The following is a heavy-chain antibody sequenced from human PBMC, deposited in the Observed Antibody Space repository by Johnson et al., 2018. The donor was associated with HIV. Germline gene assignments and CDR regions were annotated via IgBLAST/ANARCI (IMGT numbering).Heavy chain of an antibody. CDR1: GFTFTDHY. V-gene: IGHV3-72*01. Sequence: EVQLVESGGGLVQPGGSLRLSFAASGFTFTDHYMDWVRQAPGKGLEWVGRTRNKAHSYTTEYAASVKGRFTIPRDNAKNSLFLQMNSLRAEDTALYYCARHRGVYPTSPGGVGAFDFWGPGTMVTVSS. J-gene: IGHJ3*01. D-gene: IGHD1-26*01. CDR2: TRNKAHSYTT. CDR3: ARHRGVYPTSPGGVGAFDF.